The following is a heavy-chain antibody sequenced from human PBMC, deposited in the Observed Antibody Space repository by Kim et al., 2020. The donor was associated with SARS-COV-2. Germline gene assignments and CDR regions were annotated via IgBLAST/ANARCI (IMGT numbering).Heavy chain of an antibody. V-gene: IGHV3-9*01. CDR3: TKDRGAATWGGFDY. J-gene: IGHJ4*02. Sequence: ADTVKGRFPNSRDNVKNSLYLQMNSLRPEDTAFYYCTKDRGAATWGGFDYWGQGTLVTVSS. D-gene: IGHD1-26*01.